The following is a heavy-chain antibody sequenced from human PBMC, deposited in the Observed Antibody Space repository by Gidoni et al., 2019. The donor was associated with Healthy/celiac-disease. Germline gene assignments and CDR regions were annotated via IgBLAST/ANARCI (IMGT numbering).Heavy chain of an antibody. J-gene: IGHJ4*02. CDR3: ARPGRAVAFYYFDY. V-gene: IGHV3-30-3*01. CDR1: GFTFRSYA. D-gene: IGHD6-19*01. CDR2: ISYDGSNK. Sequence: QVQLVESGGGVVQPGRSLRLSCAASGFTFRSYAMHWVRQAPGKGLEWVAVISYDGSNKYYADSVKGRFTTSRDNSKNTLYLQMNSLRAEDTAVYYCARPGRAVAFYYFDYWGQGTLVTVSS.